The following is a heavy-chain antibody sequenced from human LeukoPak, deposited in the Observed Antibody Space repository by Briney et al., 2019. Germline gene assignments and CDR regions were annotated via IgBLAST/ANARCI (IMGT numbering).Heavy chain of an antibody. Sequence: GGSLRLSCAASGFTFSTYSMNWVRQAPGKGLEWVSSISSSSSYIYYADSVKGRFTISRDNAKNSLYLQMNSLRAEDTAVYYCARVRYDYYYGMDVWSKGTTVTVSS. CDR3: ARVRYDYYYGMDV. J-gene: IGHJ6*04. CDR1: GFTFSTYS. V-gene: IGHV3-21*01. CDR2: ISSSSSYI.